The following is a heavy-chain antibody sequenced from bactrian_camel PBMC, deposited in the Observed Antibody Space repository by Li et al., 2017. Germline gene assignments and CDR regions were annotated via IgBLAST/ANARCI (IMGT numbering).Heavy chain of an antibody. J-gene: IGHJ4*01. CDR2: FYPAGDST. CDR3: AARPVNTRACVAGGRYEFGY. V-gene: IGHV3S40*01. D-gene: IGHD1*01. Sequence: VQLVESGGGSVQAGGSLNLSCAASGITNRNCMGWFRQVPGKEREGVAAFYPAGDSTSYAFYADSVKGRFTIAQDNAPNTVYLHMNSLKPEDTAMYYCAARPVNTRACVAGGRYEFGYWGQGTQVTVS. CDR1: GITNRNC.